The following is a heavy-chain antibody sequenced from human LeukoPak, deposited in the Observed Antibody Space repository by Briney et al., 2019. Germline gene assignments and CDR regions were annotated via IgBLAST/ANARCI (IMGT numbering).Heavy chain of an antibody. CDR3: ARDTPDLSYQPLSWFDY. CDR1: GFTFSSYS. Sequence: PGGSLRLSCAASGFTFSSYSMNWVRQAPGKGLEWVSHISSSSSTIYYADSVKGRFTISRDDAKNSLYLQMNSLRAEDTAVYYCARDTPDLSYQPLSWFDYWGQGTLVTVSS. J-gene: IGHJ4*02. D-gene: IGHD2-2*01. CDR2: ISSSSSTI. V-gene: IGHV3-48*01.